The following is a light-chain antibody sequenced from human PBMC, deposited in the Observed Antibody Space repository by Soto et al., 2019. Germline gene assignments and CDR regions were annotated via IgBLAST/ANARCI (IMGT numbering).Light chain of an antibody. J-gene: IGKJ1*01. Sequence: DIQMTQSPSTLSASVGDRITITCRASQSVSRRLAWYQQKPGKDPKLLIYDASSLESGVPSRFSGRGSGTEFTLTISSLQPDDCATYYCQQYSDWPPWRFGQGTKVDIK. CDR1: QSVSRR. CDR3: QQYSDWPPWR. CDR2: DAS. V-gene: IGKV1-5*01.